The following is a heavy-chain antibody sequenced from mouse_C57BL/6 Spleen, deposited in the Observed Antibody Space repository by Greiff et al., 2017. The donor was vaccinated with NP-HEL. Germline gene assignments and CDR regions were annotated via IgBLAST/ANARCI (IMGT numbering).Heavy chain of an antibody. J-gene: IGHJ2*01. CDR1: GYAFSSSW. V-gene: IGHV1-82*01. D-gene: IGHD1-1*01. CDR2: IYPGDGDT. CDR3: ARESSSSFDY. Sequence: VKLQQSGPELVKPGASVKISCKASGYAFSSSWMNWVKQRPGKGLEWIGRIYPGDGDTNYNGKFKGKATLTADKSSSTAYMQLSSLTSEDSAVYFCARESSSSFDYWGQGTTLTVSS.